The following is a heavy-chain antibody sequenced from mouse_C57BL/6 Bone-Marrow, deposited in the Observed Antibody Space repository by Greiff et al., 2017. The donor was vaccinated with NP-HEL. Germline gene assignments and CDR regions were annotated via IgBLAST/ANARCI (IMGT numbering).Heavy chain of an antibody. CDR3: ARGLGRFYAMDY. CDR1: GYSFTDYN. J-gene: IGHJ4*01. CDR2: INPNYGTT. V-gene: IGHV1-39*01. D-gene: IGHD4-1*01. Sequence: EVHLVESGPELVKPGASVKISCKASGYSFTDYNMNWVKQSNGKSLEWIGVINPNYGTTSYNQKFKGKATLTVDQSSSTAYMQLNSLTSEDSAVYYCARGLGRFYAMDYWGQGTSVTVSS.